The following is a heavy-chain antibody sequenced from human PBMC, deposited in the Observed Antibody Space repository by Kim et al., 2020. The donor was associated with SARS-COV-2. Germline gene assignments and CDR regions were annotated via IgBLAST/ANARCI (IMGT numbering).Heavy chain of an antibody. D-gene: IGHD2-15*01. CDR3: ARERCSGGSCYYRFDY. Sequence: GFTGRFVFSLDTSVSTAYLQISSLKAEDTAVYYCARERCSGGSCYYRFDYWGQGTLVTVSS. J-gene: IGHJ4*02. V-gene: IGHV7-4-1*02.